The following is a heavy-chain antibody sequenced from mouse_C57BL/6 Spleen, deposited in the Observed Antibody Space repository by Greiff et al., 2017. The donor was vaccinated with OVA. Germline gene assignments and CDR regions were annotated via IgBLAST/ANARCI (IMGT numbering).Heavy chain of an antibody. D-gene: IGHD1-1*01. Sequence: QVQLQQPGAELVKPGASVKMSCKASGYTFTSYWITWVKQRPGQGLEWIGDIYPGSGSTNYNEKFKSKATLTVDTSSSTAYMQLSSLTSEDSAVYYCARDYYGSQYDYAMDYWGQGTSVTVSS. CDR2: IYPGSGST. CDR3: ARDYYGSQYDYAMDY. J-gene: IGHJ4*01. CDR1: GYTFTSYW. V-gene: IGHV1-55*01.